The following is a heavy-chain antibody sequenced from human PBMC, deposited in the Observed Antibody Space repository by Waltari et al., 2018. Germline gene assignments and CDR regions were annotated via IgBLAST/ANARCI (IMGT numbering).Heavy chain of an antibody. CDR2: IYGDDDT. CDR3: ARSRGMTYLDF. CDR1: GFPLSRSGLI. V-gene: IGHV2-5*02. Sequence: QITLKESGPTVVKPTETLTLTCNFSGFPLSRSGLIVSWIRQPPGKALEWLAGIYGDDDTRYSPCLRTRLTITKETSKNSVVLTLANMDPGDTAAYFCARSRGMTYLDFWGQGILVTVSS. J-gene: IGHJ4*02. D-gene: IGHD3-10*01.